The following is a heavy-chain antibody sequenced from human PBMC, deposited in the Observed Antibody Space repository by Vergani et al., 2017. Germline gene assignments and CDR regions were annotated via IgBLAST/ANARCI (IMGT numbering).Heavy chain of an antibody. J-gene: IGHJ4*02. Sequence: QVQLVQSGAEVKKPGASVKVSCKVSGYTLTELSMHWVRQAPGKGLEWMGGFDPEDGETIYAQKFQGRVTMTEETSTDTAYMELRSLRSEDTAVYYCATRYYYDSSGYTGFDYWGQGTLVTVSS. V-gene: IGHV1-24*01. CDR2: FDPEDGET. D-gene: IGHD3-22*01. CDR3: ATRYYYDSSGYTGFDY. CDR1: GYTLTELS.